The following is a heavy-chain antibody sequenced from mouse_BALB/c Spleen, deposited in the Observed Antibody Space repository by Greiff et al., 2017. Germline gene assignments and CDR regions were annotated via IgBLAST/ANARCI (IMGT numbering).Heavy chain of an antibody. CDR3: ARGQVRQGYYCDY. CDR2: INPYNDGT. D-gene: IGHD2-14*01. Sequence: VQLKQSGPELVKPGASVKMSCKASGYTFTSYVMHWVKQKPGQGLEWIGYINPYNDGTKYNEKFKGKATLTSDKSSSTAYMELSSLTSEDSAVYYCARGQVRQGYYCDYWGQGTTLTVSS. J-gene: IGHJ2*01. V-gene: IGHV1-14*01. CDR1: GYTFTSYV.